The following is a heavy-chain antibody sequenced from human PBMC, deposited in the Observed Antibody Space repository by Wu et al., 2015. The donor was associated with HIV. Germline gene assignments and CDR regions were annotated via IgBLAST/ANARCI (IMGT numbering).Heavy chain of an antibody. D-gene: IGHD6-19*01. CDR3: ARALSYIAVADL. V-gene: IGHV1-8*01. CDR1: GYTFTSYD. CDR2: MNPKSENI. Sequence: QVQLVQSGAEVKKPGASVKVSCKASGYTFTSYDLHWVRQAAGQGLEWMGWMNPKSENIDYAQRFQDRVTITWNTSITTAYMELRGLRSDDTAVYYCARALSYIAVADLWGQGTLVTVSS. J-gene: IGHJ5*02.